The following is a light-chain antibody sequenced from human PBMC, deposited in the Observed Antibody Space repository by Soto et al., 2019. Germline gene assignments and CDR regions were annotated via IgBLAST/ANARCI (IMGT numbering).Light chain of an antibody. CDR3: QHYNSYSEA. Sequence: DIQMSQSPSTLSGXXXXXXXXXXXASQTISSWLAWYQQKPGKAPKLLIYKASTLKSGVPSRFSGSGSGTEFTLTISSLQPDDFATYYCQHYNSYSEAFGQGTKVDIK. CDR1: QTISSW. J-gene: IGKJ1*01. CDR2: KAS. V-gene: IGKV1-5*03.